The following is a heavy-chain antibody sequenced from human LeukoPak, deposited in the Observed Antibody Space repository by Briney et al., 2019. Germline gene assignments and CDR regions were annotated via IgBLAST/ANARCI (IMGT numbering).Heavy chain of an antibody. J-gene: IGHJ4*02. Sequence: GASVKVSCKTSGYTFTSYDISWVRQAPGQGLEWMGWISAYNGNTNYAQKPQGRVTMTTDTSTSTAYMELKSLRSDDTAVYYCAVYNSGVGEGDYWGQGTLVTVSS. D-gene: IGHD6-19*01. V-gene: IGHV1-18*01. CDR2: ISAYNGNT. CDR1: GYTFTSYD. CDR3: AVYNSGVGEGDY.